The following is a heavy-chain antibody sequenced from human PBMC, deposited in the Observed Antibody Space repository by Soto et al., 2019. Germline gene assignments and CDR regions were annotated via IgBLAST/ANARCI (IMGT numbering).Heavy chain of an antibody. CDR1: GGSISSGGYY. CDR3: ARVGISIAVAGTHWFDP. J-gene: IGHJ5*02. D-gene: IGHD6-19*01. CDR2: IYYSGST. V-gene: IGHV4-31*03. Sequence: SETLSLTCTVSGGSISSGGYYWSWIRQHPGKGLEWIGYIYYSGSTYYSPSLKSRVTISVDTSKNQFSLKLSSVTAADTAVYYCARVGISIAVAGTHWFDPWGQGTPVTVSS.